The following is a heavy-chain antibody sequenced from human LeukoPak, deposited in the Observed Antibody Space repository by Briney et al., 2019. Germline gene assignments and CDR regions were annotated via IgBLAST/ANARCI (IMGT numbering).Heavy chain of an antibody. J-gene: IGHJ3*02. CDR2: ISYDGRNK. Sequence: GGSLRLSCAASGFTFSSQGIHWVRHTPGKGLEWVAVISYDGRNKIYADSVKGRFTISRDNSKNTVYLQMNSLRAEDTAVYYCAKGYSGYDYAFDIWGQGTMVTVSS. CDR3: AKGYSGYDYAFDI. V-gene: IGHV3-30*18. D-gene: IGHD5-12*01. CDR1: GFTFSSQG.